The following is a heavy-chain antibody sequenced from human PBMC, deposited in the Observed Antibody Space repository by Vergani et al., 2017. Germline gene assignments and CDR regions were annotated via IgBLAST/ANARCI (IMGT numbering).Heavy chain of an antibody. V-gene: IGHV1-69*01. D-gene: IGHD1-26*01. Sequence: QVQLVQSGAEVKKPGSSVKVSCKASGGTFSSYAISWVRQAPGQGLEWMGGIIPIFGTANYEQKFQGRVTITADESTSTAYMALSSLRSEDTAVYYCARPPYSGSYWYWFDPWGQGTLVTVSS. J-gene: IGHJ5*02. CDR2: IIPIFGTA. CDR3: ARPPYSGSYWYWFDP. CDR1: GGTFSSYA.